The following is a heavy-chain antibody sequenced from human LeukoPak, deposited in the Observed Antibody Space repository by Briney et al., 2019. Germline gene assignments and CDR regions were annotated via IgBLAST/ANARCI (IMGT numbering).Heavy chain of an antibody. D-gene: IGHD3-10*01. J-gene: IGHJ4*02. Sequence: GGSLRLSCAASGFTFSSYGMHWVRQAPGKGLEWVAFIRYDGSNKYYADSVKGRFTISRDNSKNTLYLQMNSLRAEDTAVYYCAKDETSGSYYTPRSFDYWGQGTLVTVSS. V-gene: IGHV3-30*02. CDR1: GFTFSSYG. CDR3: AKDETSGSYYTPRSFDY. CDR2: IRYDGSNK.